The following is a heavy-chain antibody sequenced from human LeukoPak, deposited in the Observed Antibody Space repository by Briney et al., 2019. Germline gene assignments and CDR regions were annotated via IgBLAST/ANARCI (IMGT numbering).Heavy chain of an antibody. J-gene: IGHJ4*02. CDR2: GSGSGGGT. CDR3: AKRGVVIRVFLVGFHKEASYFDP. Sequence: PEGSLRLSCAVSGITLSNYGMSWVRQTPGKGLEWVAGGSGSGGGTTYADSVKGRFTISRDNAKNTLYLQMNSLGVDDTAVYFCAKRGVVIRVFLVGFHKEASYFDPWGQGALVTVSS. D-gene: IGHD3-10*01. V-gene: IGHV3-23*01. CDR1: GITLSNYG.